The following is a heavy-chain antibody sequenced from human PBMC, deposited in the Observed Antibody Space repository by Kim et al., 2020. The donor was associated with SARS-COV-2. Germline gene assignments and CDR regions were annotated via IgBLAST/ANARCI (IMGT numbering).Heavy chain of an antibody. V-gene: IGHV3-23*01. CDR2: FSGGDGSI. D-gene: IGHD6-19*01. J-gene: IGHJ5*01. Sequence: GGSLRLSCEGSGFTLSDFGMSWVRQAPGKGLEWVSGFSGGDGSIYYADSVKGRFTLSRDFSKNKLLLAMSSLRGEDTGTYYCAKEGMWRSGWFGSWGQGT. CDR3: AKEGMWRSGWFGS. CDR1: GFTLSDFG.